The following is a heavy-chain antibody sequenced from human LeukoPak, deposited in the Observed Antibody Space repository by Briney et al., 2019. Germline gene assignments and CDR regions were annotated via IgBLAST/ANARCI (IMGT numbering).Heavy chain of an antibody. Sequence: SETLSLTCTVSGYSISSGYYWGWIRQPPGKGLEWIGSIYHSGSTYYNPSLKSRVTISVDTSKNQFSLKLSSVTAADTAVYYCARVSWANWFDPWGQGTLVTVSS. CDR2: IYHSGST. CDR1: GYSISSGYY. CDR3: ARVSWANWFDP. J-gene: IGHJ5*02. D-gene: IGHD6-13*01. V-gene: IGHV4-38-2*02.